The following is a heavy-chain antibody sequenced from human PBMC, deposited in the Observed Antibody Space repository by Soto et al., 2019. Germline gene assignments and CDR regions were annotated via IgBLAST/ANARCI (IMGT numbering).Heavy chain of an antibody. D-gene: IGHD3-22*01. J-gene: IGHJ4*02. Sequence: PSETLSLTCTVSGGSISSYYWSWIRQPPGKGLEWIGYIYYSGSTNYNPSLKSRVTISVDTSKNQFSLKLSSVTAADTAVYYCARDRSHSSAYWWLDYWGQGTQVTVSS. CDR1: GGSISSYY. CDR2: IYYSGST. CDR3: ARDRSHSSAYWWLDY. V-gene: IGHV4-59*01.